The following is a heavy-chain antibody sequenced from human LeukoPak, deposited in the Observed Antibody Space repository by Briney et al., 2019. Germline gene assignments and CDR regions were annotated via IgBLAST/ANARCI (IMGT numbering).Heavy chain of an antibody. CDR2: INPNSGGT. CDR3: ARGHEVLLWFGEAFDY. J-gene: IGHJ4*02. Sequence: ASVKVSCKASGYTFTGYYMHWVLQAPGQGLEWMGRINPNSGGTNYAQKFQGRVTMTRDTSISTAYMELSRLRSDDTAVYYCARGHEVLLWFGEAFDYWGQGTLVTVSS. D-gene: IGHD3-10*01. V-gene: IGHV1-2*06. CDR1: GYTFTGYY.